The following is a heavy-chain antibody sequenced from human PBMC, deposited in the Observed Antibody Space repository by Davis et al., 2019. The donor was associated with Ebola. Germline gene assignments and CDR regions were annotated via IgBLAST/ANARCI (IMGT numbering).Heavy chain of an antibody. J-gene: IGHJ6*02. CDR1: GFTFSSYE. CDR3: AREETVTTFMYIYYYYGMDV. Sequence: PGGSLRLSCAASGFTFSSYEMNWVRQAPGKGLEWVAVISYDGSNKYYADSVKGRFTISRDNSKNTLYLQMNSLRAEDTAVYYCAREETVTTFMYIYYYYGMDVWGQGTTVTVSS. D-gene: IGHD4-17*01. V-gene: IGHV3-30-3*01. CDR2: ISYDGSNK.